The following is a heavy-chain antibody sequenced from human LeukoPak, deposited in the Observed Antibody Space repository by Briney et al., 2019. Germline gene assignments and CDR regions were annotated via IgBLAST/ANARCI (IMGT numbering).Heavy chain of an antibody. Sequence: ASVKVSCKASGYTFTSYYIHWVRQAPGQGLGWMGIINPSGGSTSYAQKFQGRVTMTRDTSTSTVYMELSSLRSEDTAVYYCARGTSTSMITGALLAELDYWGQGSLVIVSS. CDR3: ARGTSTSMITGALLAELDY. CDR1: GYTFTSYY. CDR2: INPSGGST. J-gene: IGHJ4*02. D-gene: IGHD5-18*01. V-gene: IGHV1-46*01.